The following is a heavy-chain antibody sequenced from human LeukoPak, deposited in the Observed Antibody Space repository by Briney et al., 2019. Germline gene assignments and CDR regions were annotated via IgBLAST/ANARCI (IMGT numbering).Heavy chain of an antibody. CDR2: IYHSGST. CDR3: ARDCGYYDSSGYYYVGE. V-gene: IGHV4-30-2*01. J-gene: IGHJ4*02. Sequence: SETLSLTCTVSGGSISSGGYYWSWIRQPPGKGLEWIGYIYHSGSTYYNPSLKSRVTISVDRSKNQFSLKLSSVTAADTAVYYCARDCGYYDSSGYYYVGEWGQGTLVTVSS. CDR1: GGSISSGGYY. D-gene: IGHD3-22*01.